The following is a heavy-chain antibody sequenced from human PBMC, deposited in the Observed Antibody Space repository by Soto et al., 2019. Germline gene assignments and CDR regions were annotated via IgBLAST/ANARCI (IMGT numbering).Heavy chain of an antibody. CDR3: ARDHFAADIEGIAVAGPSFGGVKFYYYYGMDV. Sequence: GGSLRLSCAASGFTFSSYAMHWVCQAPGTGLEWVAVISYDGSNKYYADSVKGRFTISRDNSKNTLYLQMNSLRAEDTAVYYCARDHFAADIEGIAVAGPSFGGVKFYYYYGMDVWGQGTTVTVSS. J-gene: IGHJ6*02. CDR1: GFTFSSYA. CDR2: ISYDGSNK. V-gene: IGHV3-30-3*01. D-gene: IGHD6-19*01.